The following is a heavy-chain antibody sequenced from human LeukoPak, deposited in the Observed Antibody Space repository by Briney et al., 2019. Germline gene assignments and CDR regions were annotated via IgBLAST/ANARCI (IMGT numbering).Heavy chain of an antibody. J-gene: IGHJ4*02. CDR2: ISWNSGGI. V-gene: IGHV3-9*01. Sequence: PGRSLRLSCAASGFTFDDYAMHWVRQAPGKGLEWVSGISWNSGGIGYADSVKGRFTISRDNAKNSLYLQMNSLRAEDTASYYCVKDTEDYFDYWGQGTLVTVSP. CDR1: GFTFDDYA. CDR3: VKDTEDYFDY.